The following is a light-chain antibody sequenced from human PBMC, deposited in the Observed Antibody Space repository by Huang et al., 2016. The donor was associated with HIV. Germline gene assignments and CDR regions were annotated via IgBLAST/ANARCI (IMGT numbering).Light chain of an antibody. CDR1: QSVGSY. CDR3: QQRSNRTPTT. J-gene: IGKJ1*01. V-gene: IGKV3-11*01. CDR2: DAS. Sequence: EIILTQSPATLSLSPGERATLSCRASQSVGSYLAWYPQKPGQAPRLLIYDASNRATGIPARFRGGGSGTDFTLTIRGLEPDDFAVYFCQQRSNRTPTTFGQGTKVE.